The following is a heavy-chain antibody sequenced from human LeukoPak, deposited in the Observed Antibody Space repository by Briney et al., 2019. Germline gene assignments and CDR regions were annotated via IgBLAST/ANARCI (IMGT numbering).Heavy chain of an antibody. D-gene: IGHD4-17*01. CDR3: ARQTDYEPPVRYFQH. V-gene: IGHV4-39*01. CDR2: IYYSGST. CDR1: GGSISSSSYY. J-gene: IGHJ1*01. Sequence: SETLSLTCTVSGGSISSSSYYWGWIRQPPGKGLEWIGSIYYSGSTYYNPSLKSRVTISVDTSKNQFSLKLSSVTAADTAVYYCARQTDYEPPVRYFQHWGQGTLVTVSS.